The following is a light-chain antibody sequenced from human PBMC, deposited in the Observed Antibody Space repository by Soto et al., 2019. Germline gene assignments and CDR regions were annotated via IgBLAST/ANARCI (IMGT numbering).Light chain of an antibody. CDR3: QQGYSIPIT. CDR1: QTIITY. CDR2: GTS. Sequence: DIQMTQSPSSLSASVGDRVTITCRANQTIITYLNWYQQKPGKAPKFLIYGTSSLQSGVPSRFSGSGSGTDFTLTISSLQREDFATYFCQQGYSIPITFGQGTLLEI. V-gene: IGKV1-39*01. J-gene: IGKJ5*01.